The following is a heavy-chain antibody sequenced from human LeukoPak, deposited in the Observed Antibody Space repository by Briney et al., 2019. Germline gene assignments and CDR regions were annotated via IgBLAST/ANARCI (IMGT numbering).Heavy chain of an antibody. CDR2: IYYSGST. D-gene: IGHD3-10*01. V-gene: IGHV4-31*03. CDR1: GGSISSGGYY. CDR3: ARSSRGLLDY. J-gene: IGHJ4*02. Sequence: SQTLSLTCTVSGGSISSGGYYWSWICQHPGKGLEWIGYIYYSGSTYYNPSLKSRVTISVDTSKNQLSLKLSSVTAADTAVYYCARSSRGLLDYWGQGTLVTVSS.